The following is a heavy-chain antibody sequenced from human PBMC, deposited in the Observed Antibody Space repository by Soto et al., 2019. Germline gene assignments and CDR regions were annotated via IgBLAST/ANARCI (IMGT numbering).Heavy chain of an antibody. CDR3: ARDPTYRISWYIHX. J-gene: IGHJ4*02. V-gene: IGHV3-11*01. CDR1: GFTFSDYY. CDR2: ISSSGSTI. Sequence: GSLRLSCAASGFTFSDYYMSWIRQAPGKGLEWVSYISSSGSTIYYADSVKGRLTISRDNAKNSLYLQMNSLRAEDTAVYYCARDPTYRISWYIHXWGQGTLVTVSX. D-gene: IGHD6-13*01.